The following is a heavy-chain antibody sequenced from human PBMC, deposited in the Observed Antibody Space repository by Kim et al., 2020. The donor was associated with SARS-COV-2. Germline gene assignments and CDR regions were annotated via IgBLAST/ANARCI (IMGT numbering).Heavy chain of an antibody. Sequence: GGSLRLSCAASGFTFSSYGMHWVRQAPGKGLEWVAVISYDGSNKYYAESVKGRFTISRDNSKNTLYLQMNSLRAEDTAVYYCAKDHGCWGQGTLVTVSS. CDR2: ISYDGSNK. CDR3: AKDHGC. CDR1: GFTFSSYG. J-gene: IGHJ4*02. V-gene: IGHV3-30*18.